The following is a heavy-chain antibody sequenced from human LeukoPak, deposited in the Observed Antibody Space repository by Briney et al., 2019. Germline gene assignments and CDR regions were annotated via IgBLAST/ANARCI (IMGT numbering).Heavy chain of an antibody. CDR1: GGSFTKYY. CDR2: INRSGST. D-gene: IGHD6-25*01. Sequence: SETLSLTCGVSGGSFTKYYWSWIRQPPGKGLEWIGEINRSGSTNYNPSLKSRVTISVDTSKNQFSLKLTSVTAADTAVYFCARSGFLDWGQGTPVTVSS. J-gene: IGHJ4*02. V-gene: IGHV4-34*01. CDR3: ARSGFLD.